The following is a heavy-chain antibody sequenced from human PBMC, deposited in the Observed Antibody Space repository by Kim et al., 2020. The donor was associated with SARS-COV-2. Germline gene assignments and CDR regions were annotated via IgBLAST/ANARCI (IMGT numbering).Heavy chain of an antibody. V-gene: IGHV3-15*01. CDR2: GGTT. CDR3: TTGTTPDY. D-gene: IGHD4-17*01. Sequence: GGTTDYAAPVKGRFTISRDDSKNTLYLQMNSLKTEDTAVYYCTTGTTPDYWGQGTLVTVSS. J-gene: IGHJ4*02.